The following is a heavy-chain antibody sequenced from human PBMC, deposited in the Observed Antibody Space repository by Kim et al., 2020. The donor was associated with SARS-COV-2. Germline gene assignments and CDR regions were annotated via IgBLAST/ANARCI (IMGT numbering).Heavy chain of an antibody. CDR2: IYWDDDK. D-gene: IGHD3-3*01. V-gene: IGHV2-5*02. Sequence: SGPTLVNPTQTLTLTCTFSGFSLSTSGVGVGWIRQPPGKALEWLALIYWDDDKRYSPSLKSRLTITKDTSQNQVVLTMTNMDPVDTATYYCAHRRRGTTFLGDGGYFDYWGQGTLVTVSS. CDR3: AHRRRGTTFLGDGGYFDY. J-gene: IGHJ4*02. CDR1: GFSLSTSGVG.